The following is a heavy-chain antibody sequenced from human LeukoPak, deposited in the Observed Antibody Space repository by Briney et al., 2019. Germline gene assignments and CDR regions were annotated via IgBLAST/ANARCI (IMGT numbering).Heavy chain of an antibody. CDR2: ISSSSSTI. D-gene: IGHD6-13*01. V-gene: IGHV3-48*04. CDR1: GFTFSSYD. Sequence: GGSLRLSCAVSGFTFSSYDMNWVRQAPGKGLEWVSYISSSSSTIYYADSVKGRFTVSRDNAKNSLYLQMNSLRAEDTAVYYCAKDPGIAAAGSHVSYFDYWGQGTLVTVSS. CDR3: AKDPGIAAAGSHVSYFDY. J-gene: IGHJ4*02.